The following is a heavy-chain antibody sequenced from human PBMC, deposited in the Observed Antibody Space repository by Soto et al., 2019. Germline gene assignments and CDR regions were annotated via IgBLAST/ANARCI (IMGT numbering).Heavy chain of an antibody. CDR3: ASAPWNPQY. J-gene: IGHJ4*02. CDR1: GFTFSPYS. V-gene: IGHV3-48*02. CDR2: ISDSSSTI. D-gene: IGHD1-1*01. Sequence: PGGSLRLSCAASGFTFSPYSTIWVRQAPGKGLEWVSYISDSSSTIYYADSVEGRFTISRDNAKNSLYLQMNSLRDDDTAVYYCASAPWNPQYWGQGNLVTVSS.